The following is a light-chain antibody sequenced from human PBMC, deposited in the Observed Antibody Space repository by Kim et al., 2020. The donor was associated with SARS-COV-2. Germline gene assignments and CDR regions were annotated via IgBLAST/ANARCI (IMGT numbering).Light chain of an antibody. CDR3: QQVHSIPIT. J-gene: IGKJ5*01. Sequence: ASVGDRVTITCRASQSISNFVNWYQQIPGAAPRVLISAASSLQSGVPSRFSGSVSGTDFTLTISTLQPEDSASYYCQQVHSIPITFGQGTRLEIK. CDR2: AAS. CDR1: QSISNF. V-gene: IGKV1-39*01.